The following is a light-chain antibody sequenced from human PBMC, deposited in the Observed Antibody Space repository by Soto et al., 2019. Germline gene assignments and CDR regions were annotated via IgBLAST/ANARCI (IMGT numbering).Light chain of an antibody. CDR3: QQYGSSPRT. V-gene: IGKV3-11*01. CDR2: DAS. Sequence: EFVLTPSPVILSLSPVERATLSCRASQSVSNYLAWYQQKPGQAPRLLIYDASSRATGIPARFSGSGSGTDFTLTISSLEPEDFAVYYCQQYGSSPRTFGQGTKVDIK. CDR1: QSVSNY. J-gene: IGKJ1*01.